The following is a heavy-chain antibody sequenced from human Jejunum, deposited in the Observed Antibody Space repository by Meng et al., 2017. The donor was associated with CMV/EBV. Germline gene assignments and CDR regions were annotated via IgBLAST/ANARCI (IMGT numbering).Heavy chain of an antibody. CDR1: GYIFTDYY. Sequence: CKASGYIFTDYYIRWVRQAPGQGLEWMAIINPSGYNTNYTQKFQGRITVTRDTSTRTVYMELKNLRFEDTAVYYCAKEGVLYGMDVWGQGTTVTVSS. V-gene: IGHV1-46*01. CDR3: AKEGVLYGMDV. CDR2: INPSGYNT. D-gene: IGHD4/OR15-4a*01. J-gene: IGHJ6*02.